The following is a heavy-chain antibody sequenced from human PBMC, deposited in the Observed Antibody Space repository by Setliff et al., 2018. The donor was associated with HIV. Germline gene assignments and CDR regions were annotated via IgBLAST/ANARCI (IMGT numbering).Heavy chain of an antibody. CDR1: GYVFTNYW. V-gene: IGHV5-51*01. J-gene: IGHJ5*02. D-gene: IGHD3-3*01. Sequence: GASLKISCKSSGYVFTNYWIGWVRQMPGKGLEWMGIISPDDSDTRYSPSFQGQVTISVDKSTSTAYLQWSSLKASDSAIYYCARHFGISYRSPFDPWGQGTLVTVSS. CDR2: ISPDDSDT. CDR3: ARHFGISYRSPFDP.